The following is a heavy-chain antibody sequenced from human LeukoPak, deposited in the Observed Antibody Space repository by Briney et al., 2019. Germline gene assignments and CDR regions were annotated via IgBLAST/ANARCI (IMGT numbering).Heavy chain of an antibody. J-gene: IGHJ6*02. D-gene: IGHD6-19*01. CDR1: GFTFDDYA. CDR3: AKDSIDVAGYYYYGMDV. V-gene: IGHV3-43*02. CDR2: ISGDGGST. Sequence: PGGSLRLSCAASGFTFDDYAMHWVRQAPGKGLEWVSLISGDGGSTYYADSVKGRFTISRDNSKNSLYLQMNSLRTEDTALYYCAKDSIDVAGYYYYGMDVWGQGTTVTVSS.